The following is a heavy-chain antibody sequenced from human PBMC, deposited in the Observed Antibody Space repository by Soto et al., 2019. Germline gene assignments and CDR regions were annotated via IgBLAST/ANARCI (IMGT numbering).Heavy chain of an antibody. CDR1: GFTFSSYG. CDR3: ANGDTAMVKVNYYYGMDV. V-gene: IGHV3-30*18. Sequence: QVQLVESGGGVVQPGRSLRLSCAASGFTFSSYGMHWVRQAPGKGLEWVAVISYDGSNKYYADSVKGRFTISRDNSKNTLYLQMNSLRAEDTAVSYCANGDTAMVKVNYYYGMDVWGQGTTVTVSS. CDR2: ISYDGSNK. D-gene: IGHD5-18*01. J-gene: IGHJ6*02.